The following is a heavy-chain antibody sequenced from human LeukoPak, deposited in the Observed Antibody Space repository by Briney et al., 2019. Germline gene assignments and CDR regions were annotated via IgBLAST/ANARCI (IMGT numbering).Heavy chain of an antibody. CDR1: EYTFTDYA. J-gene: IGHJ4*02. CDR2: INAGNGNT. Sequence: ASVKVSCKASEYTFTDYAINWVRQAPGQRLEWMGWINAGNGNTRYSQRFQGRVTITADESTSTAYMELSSLRSEDTAVYYCAREEITNKFDYWGQGTLVTVSS. D-gene: IGHD5-24*01. CDR3: AREEITNKFDY. V-gene: IGHV1-3*01.